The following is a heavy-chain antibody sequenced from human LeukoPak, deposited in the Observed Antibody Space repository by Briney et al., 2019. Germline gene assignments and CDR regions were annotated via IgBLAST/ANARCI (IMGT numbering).Heavy chain of an antibody. CDR2: INHSGST. CDR1: GGSFSGYY. V-gene: IGHV4-34*01. Sequence: SETLSLTCAVYGGSFSGYYWSWIRQPPGKGLEWIGEINHSGSTNYNPSLKSRVTISVDTSKNQFSLKLSSVTAADTAVYYCARRYSSDWYLTFLDYWGQGTLVTVSS. D-gene: IGHD6-19*01. J-gene: IGHJ4*02. CDR3: ARRYSSDWYLTFLDY.